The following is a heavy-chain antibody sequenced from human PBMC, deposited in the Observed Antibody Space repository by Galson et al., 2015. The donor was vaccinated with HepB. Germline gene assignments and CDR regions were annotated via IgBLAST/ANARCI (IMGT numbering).Heavy chain of an antibody. D-gene: IGHD3-16*01. J-gene: IGHJ6*02. CDR2: IYYSGIT. CDR1: GGSVSSGSYY. CDR3: TTGGV. Sequence: ETLSLTCSVSGGSVSSGSYYWNWIRQPPGKGLEWIGYIYYSGITNYNPSLKSRVTTSLDTSNNQFSLKLSSLTAADTAVYYCTTGGVWGQGTTVTASS. V-gene: IGHV4-61*01.